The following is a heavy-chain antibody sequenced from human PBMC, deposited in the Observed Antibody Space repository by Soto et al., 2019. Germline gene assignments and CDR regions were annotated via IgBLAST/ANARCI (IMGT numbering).Heavy chain of an antibody. Sequence: SETLSLTCTVSGGSISYTGHYWTWIRQFPGKGLEWLGYIYYSGGTYYRPSLQSRIRISVANSKNQFSLQLNSVTAADTAVYYCARDEDGSGYFGYWGQGALVTVSS. V-gene: IGHV4-31*03. CDR2: IYYSGGT. J-gene: IGHJ4*02. CDR1: GGSISYTGHY. CDR3: ARDEDGSGYFGY. D-gene: IGHD3-22*01.